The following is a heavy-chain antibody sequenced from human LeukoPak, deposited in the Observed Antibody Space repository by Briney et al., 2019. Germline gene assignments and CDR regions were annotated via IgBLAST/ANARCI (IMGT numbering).Heavy chain of an antibody. CDR1: EFTFSNYV. CDR3: VRRGGSDGWGAFDI. J-gene: IGHJ3*02. Sequence: GGSLRLSCAASEFTFSNYVMNWVRQAPGKGLEWVSSIRQSGDITYYADSVRGRFTISRDNSKNTLSLQMNSLSREDTAIYYCVRRGGSDGWGAFDIWGQGTVVTVSS. V-gene: IGHV3-23*01. D-gene: IGHD5-24*01. CDR2: IRQSGDIT.